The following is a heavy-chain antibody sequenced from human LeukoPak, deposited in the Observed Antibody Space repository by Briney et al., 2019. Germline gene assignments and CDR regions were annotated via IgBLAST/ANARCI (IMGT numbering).Heavy chain of an antibody. V-gene: IGHV1-3*03. J-gene: IGHJ4*01. CDR2: VNPGSGGT. Sequence: ASVKVSCKTSGFTITNYAIHWVRQAPGHRLEWMGWVNPGSGGTKYSEDFQGRLSITRDTSASTVYMALSSQTSEDMAVYYCARDVTGDYSNAWDWQSYYFDYWGHGTLVTVSS. D-gene: IGHD6-19*01. CDR3: ARDVTGDYSNAWDWQSYYFDY. CDR1: GFTITNYA.